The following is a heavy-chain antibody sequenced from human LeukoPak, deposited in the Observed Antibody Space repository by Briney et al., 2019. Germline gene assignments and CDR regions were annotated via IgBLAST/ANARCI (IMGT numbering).Heavy chain of an antibody. J-gene: IGHJ4*02. D-gene: IGHD4-17*01. CDR2: INHSGST. Sequence: SETLSLTCAVYGGSFSGYYWSWIRQPPGKGLEWIGEINHSGSTNYNPSLKSRVTISVDTSKNQFSLKLRSVTAADTAVYYCARQDYGEVNWGRGTLVTVSS. CDR1: GGSFSGYY. V-gene: IGHV4-34*01. CDR3: ARQDYGEVN.